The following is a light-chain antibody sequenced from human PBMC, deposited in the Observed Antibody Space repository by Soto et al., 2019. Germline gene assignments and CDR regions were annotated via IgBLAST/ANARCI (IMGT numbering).Light chain of an antibody. Sequence: QSALTQPASVSGSPGQSITISCTGTSSDVGGYSHVSWYQHHPGKAPKLIIYDVTTRPSGISNRFSASKSGNTASLTISRVQAEDEADYYCGSYTASSTLVFGTGTKVTVL. CDR1: SSDVGGYSH. V-gene: IGLV2-14*03. CDR2: DVT. CDR3: GSYTASSTLV. J-gene: IGLJ1*01.